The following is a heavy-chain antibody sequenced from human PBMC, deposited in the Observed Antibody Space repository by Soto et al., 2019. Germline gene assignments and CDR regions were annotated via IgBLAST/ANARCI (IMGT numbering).Heavy chain of an antibody. CDR2: ISGSGGGT. CDR1: GFTFSSYA. J-gene: IGHJ5*02. Sequence: GGSLRLSCAASGFTFSSYAMSWVRQAPGKGLEWVSAISGSGGGTYYPDSVKGRFTVSRDNSMTRDTSISTAYMELSRLRSDDTAVYYCARPYCDILTGYPRQNWFDPWGQGTLVTVSS. CDR3: ARPYCDILTGYPRQNWFDP. V-gene: IGHV3-23*01. D-gene: IGHD3-9*01.